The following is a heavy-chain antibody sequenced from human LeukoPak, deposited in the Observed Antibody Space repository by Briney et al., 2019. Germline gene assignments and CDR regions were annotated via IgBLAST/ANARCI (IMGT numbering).Heavy chain of an antibody. D-gene: IGHD6-19*01. J-gene: IGHJ6*02. CDR2: IYYSGST. Sequence: SETLSLTCTVSGGSISSYYWSWIRQPPGKGLEWIGYIYYSGSTNYNPSLKSRVTISIDTSKNQFSLKLSSVIAADTAVYYCARGAAVAGTGLSSQQYYHGMDVWGQGTTVTVPS. V-gene: IGHV4-59*01. CDR3: ARGAAVAGTGLSSQQYYHGMDV. CDR1: GGSISSYY.